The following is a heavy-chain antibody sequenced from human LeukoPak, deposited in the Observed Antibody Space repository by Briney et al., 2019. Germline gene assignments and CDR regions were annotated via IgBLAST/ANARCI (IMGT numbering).Heavy chain of an antibody. D-gene: IGHD3-3*01. CDR2: ITASGTAM. J-gene: IGHJ6*02. CDR1: GFTFSSYS. CDR3: ARDSHYDLLYGMDV. V-gene: IGHV3-48*02. Sequence: GGSLRLSCAASGFTFSSYSMNWVRQAPGKGLEWVSHITASGTAMFYADSVKGRFTISRDNAKNSLYLQMNSLRDEDTAVYYCARDSHYDLLYGMDVWGQGTTVTVSS.